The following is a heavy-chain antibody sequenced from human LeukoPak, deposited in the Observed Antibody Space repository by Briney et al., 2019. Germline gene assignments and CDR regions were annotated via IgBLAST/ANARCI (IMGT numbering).Heavy chain of an antibody. CDR3: ARPLHDYGDSYFDY. CDR2: IGGSGAIT. Sequence: PGGSLRLSCTSSGFTRFTFSIYAMTWVRQAPGKGLEWVSAIGGSGAITYYADSVKGRFTISRDNSKNTLYLQMSSLRAEDTAVYYCARPLHDYGDSYFDYWGQGTLVTVSS. D-gene: IGHD4-17*01. V-gene: IGHV3-23*01. J-gene: IGHJ4*02. CDR1: GFTRFTFSIYA.